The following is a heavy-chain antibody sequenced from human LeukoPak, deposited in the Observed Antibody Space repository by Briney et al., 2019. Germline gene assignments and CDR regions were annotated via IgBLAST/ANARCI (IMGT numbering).Heavy chain of an antibody. J-gene: IGHJ4*02. CDR1: GGSISSSSYY. Sequence: PSDTLSLPCTVSGGSISSSSYYWGWIRQPPGKGLEWIGSIYYSGSTYYNPSLKSRVTISVDTSKNQCSLKLSSVTAADTAVYYCARNDYGDYWGQGTLVTVSS. V-gene: IGHV4-39*01. CDR3: ARNDYGDY. CDR2: IYYSGST.